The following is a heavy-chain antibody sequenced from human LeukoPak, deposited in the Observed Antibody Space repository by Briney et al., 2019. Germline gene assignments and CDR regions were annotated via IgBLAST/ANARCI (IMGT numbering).Heavy chain of an antibody. Sequence: ASVKVSCKASGYTFTGYYMHWVRQAPGRGLEWMGWINPNSGGTNYAQKFQGRVTMTRDTSISTAYMELSRLRSDDTAVYYCAREAALIRGFDPWGQGTLVTVSS. CDR2: INPNSGGT. CDR1: GYTFTGYY. V-gene: IGHV1-2*02. J-gene: IGHJ5*02. CDR3: AREAALIRGFDP.